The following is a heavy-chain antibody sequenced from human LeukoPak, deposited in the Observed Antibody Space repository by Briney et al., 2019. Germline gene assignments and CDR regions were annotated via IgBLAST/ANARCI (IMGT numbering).Heavy chain of an antibody. J-gene: IGHJ4*02. CDR2: IRYDGGNK. CDR1: GFTFSSYG. Sequence: GGSLRLSCAVSGFTFSSYGMHWVRQAPGKGLEWVAFIRYDGGNKYYADSVKGRFTISRDNSKNTLYLQMNSLRAEDTAVYYCAVESNDFWSGYYAFDYWGQGTLVTVSS. CDR3: AVESNDFWSGYYAFDY. V-gene: IGHV3-30*02. D-gene: IGHD3-3*01.